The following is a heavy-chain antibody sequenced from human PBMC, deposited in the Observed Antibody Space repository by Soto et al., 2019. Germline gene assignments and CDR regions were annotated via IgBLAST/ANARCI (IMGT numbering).Heavy chain of an antibody. V-gene: IGHV7-4-1*01. CDR2: INTNTGNP. D-gene: IGHD1-26*01. Sequence: QVQLVQSGSELKKPGASVKVSCKASGYTFTSYAMNWVRQAPGQGLEWMGWINTNTGNPTYAQGLTGRFVFSLDTSVSTAYLQICSLKAEDTAVYYCAREGMGDRTYYYYGMDVWGQGTTVTVSS. CDR3: AREGMGDRTYYYYGMDV. CDR1: GYTFTSYA. J-gene: IGHJ6*02.